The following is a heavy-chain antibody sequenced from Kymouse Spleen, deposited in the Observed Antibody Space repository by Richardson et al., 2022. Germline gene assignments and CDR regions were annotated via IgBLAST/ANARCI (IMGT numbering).Heavy chain of an antibody. CDR2: INHSGST. Sequence: QVQLQQWGAGLLKPSETLSLTCAVYGGSFSGYYWSWIRQPPGKGLEWIGEINHSGSTNYNPSLKSRVTISVDTSKNQFSLKLSSVTAADTAVYYCAREGVYSSSAFDYWGQGTLVTVSS. V-gene: IGHV4-34*01. J-gene: IGHJ4*02. CDR1: GGSFSGYY. CDR3: AREGVYSSSAFDY. D-gene: IGHD6-6*01.